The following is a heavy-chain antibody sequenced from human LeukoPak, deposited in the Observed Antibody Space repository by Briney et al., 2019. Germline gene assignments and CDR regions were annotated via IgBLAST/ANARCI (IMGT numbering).Heavy chain of an antibody. CDR1: GGSVSSSSYY. CDR2: IYYSGTT. V-gene: IGHV4-39*01. CDR3: ARQASDYFYYYMDV. Sequence: SETLSLTCTVSGGSVSSSSYYWGCIRQPPGKGLEWRGSIYYSGTTYYNSSLESRVTISVDTSKNHFSLILTSVTAADTAVYYYARQASDYFYYYMDVWGKGTTVTVS. J-gene: IGHJ6*03.